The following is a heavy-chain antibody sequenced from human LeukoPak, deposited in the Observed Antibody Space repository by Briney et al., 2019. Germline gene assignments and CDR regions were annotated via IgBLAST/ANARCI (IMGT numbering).Heavy chain of an antibody. J-gene: IGHJ4*02. CDR3: ARAELQLWLN. CDR2: INHSGST. D-gene: IGHD5-18*01. CDR1: GGSSSGYY. Sequence: SETLSLTCAVYGGSSSGYYWSWIRQPPGKGLEWIGEINHSGSTNYNPSLKSRVTISVDTSKNQFSLKLSSVTAADTAVYYCARAELQLWLNWGQGTLVTVSS. V-gene: IGHV4-34*01.